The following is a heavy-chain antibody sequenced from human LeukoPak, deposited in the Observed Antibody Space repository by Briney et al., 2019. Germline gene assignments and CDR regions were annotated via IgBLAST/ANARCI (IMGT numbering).Heavy chain of an antibody. D-gene: IGHD3-3*01. J-gene: IGHJ4*02. V-gene: IGHV4-61*01. CDR2: IYYSGST. Sequence: SQTLSLTCTVSGGSISSGSYYWSWIRQPPGKGLEWIGYIYYSGSTNYNPSLKSRVTISVDTSKNQFSLKLSSVTAADTAVYYCARAGDFWSGYYTPIDYWGQGTLVTVSS. CDR3: ARAGDFWSGYYTPIDY. CDR1: GGSISSGSYY.